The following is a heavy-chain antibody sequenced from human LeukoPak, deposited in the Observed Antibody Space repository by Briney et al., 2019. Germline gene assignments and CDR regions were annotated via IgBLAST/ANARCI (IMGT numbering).Heavy chain of an antibody. D-gene: IGHD5-18*01. CDR3: ARDGSSDTAMVD. CDR2: ISSSSSYI. Sequence: GGSLKLSCAASGFTFSSYSMTWVRQAPGKGLEWVSSISSSSSYIYYADSVKGRFTISRDNAKNSLYLQMNSLRAEDTAVYYCARDGSSDTAMVDWGQGTLVTVSS. CDR1: GFTFSSYS. V-gene: IGHV3-21*01. J-gene: IGHJ4*02.